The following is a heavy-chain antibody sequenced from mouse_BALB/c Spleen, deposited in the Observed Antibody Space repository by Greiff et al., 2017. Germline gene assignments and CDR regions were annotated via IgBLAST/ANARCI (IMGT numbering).Heavy chain of an antibody. V-gene: IGHV1-20*02. CDR2: INPYNGDT. J-gene: IGHJ3*01. CDR3: ARERFAY. Sequence: VQLKESGPELVKPGASVKISCKASGYSFTGYFMNWVMQSHGKSLEWIGRINPYNGDTFYNQKFKGKATLTVDKSSSTAHMELRSLASEDSAVYYCARERFAYWGQGTLVTVSA. CDR1: GYSFTGYF.